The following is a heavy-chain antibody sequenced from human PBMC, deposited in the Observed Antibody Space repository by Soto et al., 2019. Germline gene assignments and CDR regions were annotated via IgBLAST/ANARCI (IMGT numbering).Heavy chain of an antibody. J-gene: IGHJ4*02. D-gene: IGHD6-13*01. CDR2: ISPYNGNT. V-gene: IGHV1-18*01. CDR3: AREKNRYSSSPIDY. CDR1: GYTFSSHG. Sequence: GASVKVSCKASGYTFSSHGFSCVRQAPGQGLEWMGWISPYNGNTNYAQNLQGRVTMATDTSTSTAYMELRSLRSDDTAVYYCAREKNRYSSSPIDYWGQGTLVTVSS.